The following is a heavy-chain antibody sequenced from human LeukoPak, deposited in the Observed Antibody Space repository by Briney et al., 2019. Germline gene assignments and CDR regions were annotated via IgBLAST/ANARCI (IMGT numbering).Heavy chain of an antibody. V-gene: IGHV3-53*01. CDR2: IYSGGST. D-gene: IGHD4-23*01. Sequence: GGSLRLSCAASGFTVSSNYMSWVRQAPGKGLEWVSVIYSGGSTYYADSVKGRFTISRDNSKNALYLQMNSLRAEDTAVYYCARDWVYGGNSVDWGQGTLVTVSS. J-gene: IGHJ4*02. CDR1: GFTVSSNY. CDR3: ARDWVYGGNSVD.